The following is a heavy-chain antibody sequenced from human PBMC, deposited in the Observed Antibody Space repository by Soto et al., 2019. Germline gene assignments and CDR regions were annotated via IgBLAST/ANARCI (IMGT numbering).Heavy chain of an antibody. Sequence: QVQLVESGGGVVQPGRSLRLSCAASGFTFSSYGMHWVRQAPGKGLEWVAVISYDGSNKYYADSVKGRFTISRDNSKNTLYLQMNSLRAEDTAVYYCAKDGRQLWGDLEGYWGQGTLVTVSS. D-gene: IGHD5-18*01. J-gene: IGHJ4*02. CDR2: ISYDGSNK. CDR3: AKDGRQLWGDLEGY. V-gene: IGHV3-30*18. CDR1: GFTFSSYG.